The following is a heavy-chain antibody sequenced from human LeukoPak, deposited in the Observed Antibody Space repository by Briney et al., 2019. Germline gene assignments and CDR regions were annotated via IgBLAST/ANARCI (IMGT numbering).Heavy chain of an antibody. J-gene: IGHJ4*02. CDR1: GYTCTSFD. V-gene: IGHV1-18*01. D-gene: IGHD4-17*01. CDR3: PTTGCYFDN. CDR2: MSPYFRRP. Sequence: ASVKVSCKASGYTCTSFDINWVRQAPGQGPERMGMMSPYFRRPNYAQTFQGRLTMTTDTSTRTAYIALRSLRSDDTPIYYCPTTGCYFDNWGQGTLVTVSS.